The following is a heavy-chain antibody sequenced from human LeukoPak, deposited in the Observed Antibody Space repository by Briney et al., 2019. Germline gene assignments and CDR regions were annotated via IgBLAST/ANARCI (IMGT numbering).Heavy chain of an antibody. CDR1: GHSLTNYY. D-gene: IGHD1-26*01. Sequence: PSETLSLTCTVSGHSLTNYYWSWIRQSAGKGLEWIGRIYTSGSTHCNPSLQSRVTMSVDTSKNQFSLKLSSVTAADTAVYYCARVGSDGSYFDSWGQGTLVTVSS. J-gene: IGHJ4*02. CDR3: ARVGSDGSYFDS. CDR2: IYTSGST. V-gene: IGHV4-4*07.